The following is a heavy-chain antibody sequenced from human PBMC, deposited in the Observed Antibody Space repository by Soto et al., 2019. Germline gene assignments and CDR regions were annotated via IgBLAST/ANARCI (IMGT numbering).Heavy chain of an antibody. CDR3: PVYSHYPGMDV. J-gene: IGHJ6*02. CDR2: MNPNSGHT. V-gene: IGHV1-8*01. Sequence: ASVKVACKASGYTYTIYDINWGGQKSRQGLEWMGWMNPNSGHTGYAQKFQGKVTMTRNTSISTAYMELSSLRSEDTAVYYCPVYSHYPGMDVSGQPTTVTVSS. D-gene: IGHD4-4*01. CDR1: GYTYTIYD.